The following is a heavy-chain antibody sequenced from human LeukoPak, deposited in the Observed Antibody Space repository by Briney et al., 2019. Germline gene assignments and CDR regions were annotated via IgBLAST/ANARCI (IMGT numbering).Heavy chain of an antibody. J-gene: IGHJ4*02. V-gene: IGHV3-74*01. CDR3: VRDGDDFNFDY. CDR2: VNDGGYT. Sequence: GGSLRLSCAASGFTFSNHWMHWVRQAPGKGLVWVSRVNDGGYTNYADSVKGRFTSSRDNAKNTVYLQMLSLRAGDTAVYYCVRDGDDFNFDYWGQGSLVTISS. CDR1: GFTFSNHW. D-gene: IGHD5-24*01.